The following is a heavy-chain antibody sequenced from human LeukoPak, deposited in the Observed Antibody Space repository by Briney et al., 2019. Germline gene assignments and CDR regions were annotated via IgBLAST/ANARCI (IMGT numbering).Heavy chain of an antibody. CDR2: INHSGST. V-gene: IGHV4-34*01. CDR3: ASQGLHYDILTGYAMWFDP. Sequence: PSETLSLTCTVSGGSISSYYWSWIRQPPGKGLEWIGEINHSGSTNYNPSLKSRVTISVDTSKSQFSLKLSSVTAADTAVYYCASQGLHYDILTGYAMWFDPWGQGTLVTVSS. D-gene: IGHD3-9*01. CDR1: GGSISSYY. J-gene: IGHJ5*02.